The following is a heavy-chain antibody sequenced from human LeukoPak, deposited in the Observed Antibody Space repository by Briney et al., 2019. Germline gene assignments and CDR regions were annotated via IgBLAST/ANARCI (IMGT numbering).Heavy chain of an antibody. CDR2: IYHSGST. J-gene: IGHJ4*02. V-gene: IGHV4-4*02. CDR3: ASRAITFGGVIVD. CDR1: GGSISSSNW. Sequence: PSGTLSLTCAVSGGSISSSNWWSWVRQPPGQGLEWIGEIYHSGSTNYNPSLKSRVTISVDKSKNQFSLKLSSVTAADTAVYYCASRAITFGGVIVDWGQGTLVTVSS. D-gene: IGHD3-16*02.